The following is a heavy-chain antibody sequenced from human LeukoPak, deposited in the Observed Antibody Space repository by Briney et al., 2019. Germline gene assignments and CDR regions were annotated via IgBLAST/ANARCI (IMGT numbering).Heavy chain of an antibody. CDR2: INSSGGST. V-gene: IGHV1-46*01. D-gene: IGHD2-2*01. CDR3: ARPVVPAALPAY. Sequence: GASVKVSCKASGYLFTSYYMHWVRQAPGQGLEWMGIINSSGGSTSYAQKFQGRVTMTRDMSTSTVYMELSSLRSEDTAVYYCARPVVPAALPAYWDQGTLVTVSS. CDR1: GYLFTSYY. J-gene: IGHJ4*02.